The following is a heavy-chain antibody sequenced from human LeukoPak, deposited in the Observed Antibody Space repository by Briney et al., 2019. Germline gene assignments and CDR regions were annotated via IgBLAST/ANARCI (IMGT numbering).Heavy chain of an antibody. V-gene: IGHV4-59*08. D-gene: IGHD1-14*01. CDR1: GASMSGQH. J-gene: IGHJ4*02. CDR3: ARHLNGGTHPLDN. Sequence: SETLSLTCTVSGASMSGQHWSWIRQAPGRGLEWIAWIHYDGRTNYNPSLKSRLSLSVDTSTNQFSLSLNSVTAADTAVYFCARHLNGGTHPLDNWGPGIRVIVSP. CDR2: IHYDGRT.